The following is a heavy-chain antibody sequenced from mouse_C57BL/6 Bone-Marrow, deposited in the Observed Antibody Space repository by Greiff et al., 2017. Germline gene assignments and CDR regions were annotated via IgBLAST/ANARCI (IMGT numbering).Heavy chain of an antibody. D-gene: IGHD1-1*01. V-gene: IGHV1-15*01. CDR1: GYTFTDYE. J-gene: IGHJ2*01. CDR2: IDPETGGT. Sequence: VKLMESGAELVRPGASVTLSCKASGYTFTDYEMHWVKQTPVHGLEWIGAIDPETGGTAYNQKFKGKAILTADKSSSTAYMELRSLTSEDSAVYYCTIYYYGSRSGYWGQGTTLTVSS. CDR3: TIYYYGSRSGY.